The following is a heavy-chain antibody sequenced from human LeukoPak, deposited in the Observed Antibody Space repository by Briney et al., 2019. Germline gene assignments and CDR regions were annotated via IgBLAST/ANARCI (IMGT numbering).Heavy chain of an antibody. CDR2: VFYSGTT. CDR1: RGSISNYY. D-gene: IGHD3-22*01. J-gene: IGHJ4*02. V-gene: IGHV4-59*01. CDR3: ARGDYYDTSGYSPRSFDY. Sequence: TSETLSLTCTVSRGSISNYYWSWIRQPPGKGLEWIGNVFYSGTTNSNPSLKSRVTISVDTSKNQFSLKLSSVTAVDTAVYYCARGDYYDTSGYSPRSFDYWGQGTLVTVSS.